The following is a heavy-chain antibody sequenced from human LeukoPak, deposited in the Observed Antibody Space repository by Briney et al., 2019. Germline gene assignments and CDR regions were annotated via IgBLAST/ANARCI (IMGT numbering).Heavy chain of an antibody. J-gene: IGHJ3*02. CDR3: AKDHDYYASGPI. CDR1: GFIFSNYA. D-gene: IGHD3-10*01. CDR2: ISGSGDST. Sequence: GGSLSLSCAVSGFIFSNYAMNWVPQAPGKGLECVSDISGSGDSTYYADSVKGRFTISRDNSKNTLSLQMNSLRAEDTAVYYCAKDHDYYASGPIWGQGTMVTVSS. V-gene: IGHV3-23*01.